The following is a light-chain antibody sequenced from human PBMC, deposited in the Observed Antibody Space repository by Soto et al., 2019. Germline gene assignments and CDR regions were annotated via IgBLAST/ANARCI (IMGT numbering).Light chain of an antibody. CDR3: HSYASTLSGSI. J-gene: IGLJ2*01. CDR2: GTT. Sequence: QSVLTQPPSVSGAPGQRVTISCTGSTSNIGAGYDVHWYQQLPGTAPKLLVHGTTYRPSGVPDRFSGSRSGTSASLAITGLQADDEATYYCHSYASTLSGSIFGGGTKVTVL. V-gene: IGLV1-40*01. CDR1: TSNIGAGYD.